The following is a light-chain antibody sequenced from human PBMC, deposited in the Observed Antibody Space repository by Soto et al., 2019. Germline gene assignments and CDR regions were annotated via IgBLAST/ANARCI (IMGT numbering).Light chain of an antibody. J-gene: IGKJ3*01. V-gene: IGKV1-33*01. CDR1: QDIGNA. Sequence: DIQMTQSPPSLSASVGDRVTITCQASQDIGNALNWFQHKPGKAPNLVIYDASNLEIGVPSRVSGSGSGTDFTFTISSLRPEDIATDYCQKSDHLPLFGPGTKVESK. CDR2: DAS. CDR3: QKSDHLPL.